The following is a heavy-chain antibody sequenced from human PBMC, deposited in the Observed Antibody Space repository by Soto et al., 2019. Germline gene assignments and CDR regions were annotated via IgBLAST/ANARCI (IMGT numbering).Heavy chain of an antibody. CDR3: ARGNSYGDYGGGDYYYHYMDV. J-gene: IGHJ6*03. Sequence: PSETLSLTCAVYGGSFSGYYWSWIRQPPGKGLEWIGEINHSGSTNYNPSLKSRVTISVDTSKNQFSLKLSSVTAADTAVYYCARGNSYGDYGGGDYYYHYMDVWGKGTTVTVS. CDR2: INHSGST. V-gene: IGHV4-34*01. CDR1: GGSFSGYY. D-gene: IGHD4-17*01.